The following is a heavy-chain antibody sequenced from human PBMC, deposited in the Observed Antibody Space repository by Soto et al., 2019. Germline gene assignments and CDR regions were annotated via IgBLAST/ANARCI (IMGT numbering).Heavy chain of an antibody. D-gene: IGHD2-21*01. V-gene: IGHV3-23*05. CDR3: AKDAVYNDGLWLMDH. CDR2: IYGSGRGI. J-gene: IGHJ4*02. CDR1: GLPHSNFA. Sequence: GGSLRLSFTASGLPHSNFAMMWVRQAPGKGLECVSGIYGSGRGIEYADSVKGRFTISRDNSKNTVYLQMTDLRADDTAVYYCAKDAVYNDGLWLMDHWGQGTQVTVS.